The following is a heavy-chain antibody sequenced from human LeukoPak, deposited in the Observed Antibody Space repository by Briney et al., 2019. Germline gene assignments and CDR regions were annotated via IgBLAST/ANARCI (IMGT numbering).Heavy chain of an antibody. CDR2: ISAYNGNT. CDR3: ARVVYYYDSSGPYNDY. D-gene: IGHD3-22*01. CDR1: GYTFTSYG. J-gene: IGHJ4*02. Sequence: ASVKVSCKASGYTFTSYGISWVRQAPGQGLEWMGWISAYNGNTNYAQKLQGRVTMTTDTSTSTAYMELRSLRSDDTAVYYCARVVYYYDSSGPYNDYWGQGTLVTVSS. V-gene: IGHV1-18*01.